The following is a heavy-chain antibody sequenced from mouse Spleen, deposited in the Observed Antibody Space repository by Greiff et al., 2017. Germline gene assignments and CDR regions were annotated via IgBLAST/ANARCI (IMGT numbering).Heavy chain of an antibody. Sequence: QVQLQQPGAELVKPGASVKMSCKASGYTFTSYWITWVKQRPGQGLEWIGDIYPGSGSTNYNEKFKSKATLTVDTSSSTAYMQLSSLTSEDSAVYYCAKGDDYGGSWFAYWGQGTLVTVSA. D-gene: IGHD2-4*01. CDR1: GYTFTSYW. V-gene: IGHV1-55*01. J-gene: IGHJ3*01. CDR3: AKGDDYGGSWFAY. CDR2: IYPGSGST.